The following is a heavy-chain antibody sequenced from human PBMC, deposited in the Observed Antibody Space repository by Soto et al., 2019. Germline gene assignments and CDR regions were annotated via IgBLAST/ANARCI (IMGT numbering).Heavy chain of an antibody. J-gene: IGHJ3*02. Sequence: LRLSCAASGFTLSDYYMGWIRQAPGKGLEWVSYISSSGSTIYYADSVKGRFTISRDNAKNSLYLQMNRLRAEDTAVYYCASKQPVLGDGFDIWGQGTMVTVSS. CDR3: ASKQPVLGDGFDI. V-gene: IGHV3-11*01. CDR2: ISSSGSTI. CDR1: GFTLSDYY. D-gene: IGHD6-13*01.